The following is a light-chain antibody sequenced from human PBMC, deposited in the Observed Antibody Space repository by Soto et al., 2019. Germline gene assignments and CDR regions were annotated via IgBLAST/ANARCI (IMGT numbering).Light chain of an antibody. CDR1: NIGSKS. CDR3: QVWDNFTVL. Sequence: SYELTQPLSVSVALGQTARITCGGINIGSKSVHWYQQKPGQAPVLVIYRDSNRPSGIPERFSGSNPGNTATLTISRAQAGDEADYYCQVWDNFTVLFGGGTKLTVL. J-gene: IGLJ2*01. CDR2: RDS. V-gene: IGLV3-9*01.